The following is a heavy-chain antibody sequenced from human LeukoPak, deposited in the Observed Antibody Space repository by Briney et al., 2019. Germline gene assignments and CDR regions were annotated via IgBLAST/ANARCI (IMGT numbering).Heavy chain of an antibody. V-gene: IGHV1-18*01. CDR2: ISAYNGNT. D-gene: IGHD2-2*02. CDR3: ARAQDIVVVPAAIVWFDP. CDR1: GYTFTSYG. Sequence: ASVKVSCKASGYTFTSYGISWVRQAPGQGLEWMGWISAYNGNTNYAQKLQGRVTMTTDTSTSTAYMELRSLRSDDTAVYYCARAQDIVVVPAAIVWFDPWGQGTLVTVSS. J-gene: IGHJ5*02.